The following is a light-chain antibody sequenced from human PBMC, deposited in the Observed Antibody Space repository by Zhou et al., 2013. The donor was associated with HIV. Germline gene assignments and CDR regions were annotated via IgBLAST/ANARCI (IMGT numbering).Light chain of an antibody. CDR3: QQFNSFPLT. Sequence: AIQLTQSPSSLSASVGNRVTITCRASQGISSALAWYQQKPGKAPKLLIYDASSLESGVPSRFSGSGSGTDFTLTISNLQSEDFATYFCQQFNSFPLTFGGGTKVEIK. J-gene: IGKJ4*01. V-gene: IGKV1-13*02. CDR1: QGISSA. CDR2: DAS.